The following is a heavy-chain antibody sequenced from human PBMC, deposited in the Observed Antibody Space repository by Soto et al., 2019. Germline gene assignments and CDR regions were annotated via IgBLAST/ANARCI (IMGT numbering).Heavy chain of an antibody. CDR1: GVAFSSYT. D-gene: IGHD2-2*01. CDR3: ARTYCSSTSCYYSNFDY. V-gene: IGHV1-69*02. Sequence: SVKVCCKASGVAFSSYTSRWVRQAPGQGLEWMGRIIPILGIANYAQKFLGRVTITADKSTSTAYMELSSLRSEDTAVYYCARTYCSSTSCYYSNFDYWGQGTLVTVSS. J-gene: IGHJ4*02. CDR2: IIPILGIA.